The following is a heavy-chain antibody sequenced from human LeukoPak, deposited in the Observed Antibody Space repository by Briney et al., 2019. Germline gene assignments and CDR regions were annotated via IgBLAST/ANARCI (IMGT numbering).Heavy chain of an antibody. J-gene: IGHJ5*02. Sequence: GGSLRLSCAASGFTFSNFAMMWVRQAPGTGLQWVSTITGYGATFYADSVRGRFTILRDTSMNTLFLQMNSLGAEDTAVYYCAKGAAAGKVDWFDPRGQGTLVTVSS. CDR1: GFTFSNFA. CDR2: ITGYGAT. CDR3: AKGAAAGKVDWFDP. D-gene: IGHD6-13*01. V-gene: IGHV3-23*01.